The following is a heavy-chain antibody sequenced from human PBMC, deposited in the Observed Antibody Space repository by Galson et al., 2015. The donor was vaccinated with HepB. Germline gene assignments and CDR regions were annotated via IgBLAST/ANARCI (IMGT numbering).Heavy chain of an antibody. J-gene: IGHJ6*02. Sequence: SLRLTCAASGFTFSSYSMNWVRQAPGKGLEWVSSISSSSSYIYYADSVKGRFTISRDNAKNSLYLQMNSLRAEDTAVYYCARVAVWLGELGGMDVWGQGTTVTVSS. CDR2: ISSSSSYI. V-gene: IGHV3-21*01. CDR3: ARVAVWLGELGGMDV. D-gene: IGHD3-10*01. CDR1: GFTFSSYS.